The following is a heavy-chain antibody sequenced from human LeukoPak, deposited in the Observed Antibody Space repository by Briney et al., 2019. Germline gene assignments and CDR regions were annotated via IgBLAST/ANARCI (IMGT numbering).Heavy chain of an antibody. CDR3: ASRSGHYDILTGYYTLDY. CDR1: GYTFTGYY. CDR2: INPNSGGT. J-gene: IGHJ4*02. D-gene: IGHD3-9*01. Sequence: ASVKVSCKASGYTFTGYYMHWVRQAPGQGLDWMGWINPNSGGTNYAQKFQGRVTMTRNTSISTAYMELSRLRSDDTAVYYCASRSGHYDILTGYYTLDYWGQGTLVTVSS. V-gene: IGHV1-2*02.